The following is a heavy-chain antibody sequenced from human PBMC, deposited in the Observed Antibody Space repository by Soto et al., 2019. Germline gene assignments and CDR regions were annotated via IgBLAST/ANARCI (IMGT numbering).Heavy chain of an antibody. Sequence: QVQLVQSGAEVKKPGSSVKDSCKASGGTFSNYAISWVRQAPGQGLEWMGGIIPISGTANYAQKFQGRVTITAGESTSTAYMELSSLRSDDTAVYYCARLQGSSTSLEIYYYYYYGMDVWGQGTTVTVSS. CDR1: GGTFSNYA. J-gene: IGHJ6*02. CDR3: ARLQGSSTSLEIYYYYYYGMDV. D-gene: IGHD2-2*01. CDR2: IIPISGTA. V-gene: IGHV1-69*01.